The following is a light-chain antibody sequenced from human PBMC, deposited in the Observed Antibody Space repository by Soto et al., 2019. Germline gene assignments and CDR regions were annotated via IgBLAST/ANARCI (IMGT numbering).Light chain of an antibody. CDR2: GAS. Sequence: IVLTQSPGTLSLSPLEIAALSCRASQSVSSSYLAWYQQKPGQAPRLLIYGASSRAAGIPDRFSGSGSGTDFTLTISRLEPEDFAAYYCQQYGSSPGTFGQGTKVDI. CDR1: QSVSSSY. CDR3: QQYGSSPGT. V-gene: IGKV3-20*01. J-gene: IGKJ1*01.